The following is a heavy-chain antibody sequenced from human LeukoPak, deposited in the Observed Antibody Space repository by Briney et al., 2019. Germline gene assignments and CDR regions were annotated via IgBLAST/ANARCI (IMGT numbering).Heavy chain of an antibody. V-gene: IGHV1-46*01. CDR2: INPSGETT. D-gene: IGHD4-17*01. J-gene: IGHJ4*01. CDR3: ARGGDYGDYFEY. Sequence: ASVKVSCKASGYTFSMYYMHWVRQARGQGLEWMGIINPSGETTAYAQRFQGRVTMTSDTSTNTLYMELSSLRSEDTAVYYCARGGDYGDYFEYWGQGTLVTVSS. CDR1: GYTFSMYY.